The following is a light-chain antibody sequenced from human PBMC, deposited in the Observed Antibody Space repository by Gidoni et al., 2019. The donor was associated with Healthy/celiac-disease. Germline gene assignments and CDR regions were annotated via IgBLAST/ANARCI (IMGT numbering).Light chain of an antibody. V-gene: IGKV4-1*01. Sequence: TQSPDSLAVSLGERATINCKSSQSVLYSSNNKNYLAWYQQKPGQPPKLLIYWASTRESGVPDRFSGSGSGTDFTLTISSLQAEDVAVYYCQQYHSTPLLFXXXTKLEI. CDR2: WAS. J-gene: IGKJ2*01. CDR1: QSVLYSSNNKNY. CDR3: QQYHSTPLL.